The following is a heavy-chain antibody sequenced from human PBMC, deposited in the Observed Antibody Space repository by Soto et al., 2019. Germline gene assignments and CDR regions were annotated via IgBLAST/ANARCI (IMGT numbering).Heavy chain of an antibody. CDR1: GGSFSGYY. D-gene: IGHD3-10*01. V-gene: IGHV4-34*01. CDR3: ARSGYGSGSYYRSTHYYGMDV. CDR2: INHSGST. J-gene: IGHJ6*02. Sequence: SETLSLTCAVYGGSFSGYYWSWIRQPPGKGLEWIGEINHSGSTNYNPSLKSRVTISVDTSKNQFSLKLSSVTAADTAVYYCARSGYGSGSYYRSTHYYGMDVWGQGTTVTVSS.